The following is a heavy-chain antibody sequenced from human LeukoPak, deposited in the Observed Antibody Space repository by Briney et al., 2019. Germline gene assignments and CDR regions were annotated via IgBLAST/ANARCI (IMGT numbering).Heavy chain of an antibody. D-gene: IGHD1-26*01. V-gene: IGHV3-23*01. Sequence: GGSLRLSCAASGFTFSSYAMSWVRQAPGKGLEWVSAISGSGGSTYYADSVKGRFTISRDNAKNSLYLQMNSLRAEDTAVYYCARDISGGTFDYWGQGTLVTVSS. J-gene: IGHJ4*02. CDR2: ISGSGGST. CDR1: GFTFSSYA. CDR3: ARDISGGTFDY.